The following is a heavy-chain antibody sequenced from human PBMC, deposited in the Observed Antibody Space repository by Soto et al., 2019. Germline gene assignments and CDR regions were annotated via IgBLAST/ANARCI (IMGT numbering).Heavy chain of an antibody. CDR3: ARTTAVPNTLRSRYFFDY. CDR2: VYYSGTT. J-gene: IGHJ4*02. CDR1: GGSVSDKTYY. Sequence: TLSLTCSVSGGSVSDKTYYWSWIRQPPGKRLEWIGYVYYSGTTNYNPSLKSRVTISVDLSKNRFSLRLSSVTTADTALYYCARTTAVPNTLRSRYFFDYWGQGTLVTVFS. V-gene: IGHV4-61*01. D-gene: IGHD4-17*01.